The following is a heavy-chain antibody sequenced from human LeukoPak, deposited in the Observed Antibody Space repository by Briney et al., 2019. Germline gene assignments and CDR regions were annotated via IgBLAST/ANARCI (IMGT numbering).Heavy chain of an antibody. V-gene: IGHV1-2*04. CDR1: GYTFTGYY. D-gene: IGHD6-19*01. CDR2: INPNSGGT. J-gene: IGHJ4*02. CDR3: ARAGYSSGWYYFDY. Sequence: VASVKVSCKASGYTFTGYYMHWVRQAPGQGLEWMGWINPNSGGTNYAQKFQGWVTMTRDTSISTAYMELSRLRSDDTAVYYCARAGYSSGWYYFDYWGQGTLVTVSS.